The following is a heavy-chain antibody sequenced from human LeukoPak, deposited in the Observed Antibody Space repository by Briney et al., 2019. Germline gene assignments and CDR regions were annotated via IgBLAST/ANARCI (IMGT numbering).Heavy chain of an antibody. D-gene: IGHD6-19*01. Sequence: SETLSLTXTASGGSISSYYWSWIRQPPGKGLEWIGYIYYSGSTNYNPSLKSRVTISVDTSKNQFSLKLSSVTAADTAVYYCARDHGVSSGLGLDYWGQGTLVTVSS. CDR1: GGSISSYY. J-gene: IGHJ4*02. CDR3: ARDHGVSSGLGLDY. V-gene: IGHV4-59*01. CDR2: IYYSGST.